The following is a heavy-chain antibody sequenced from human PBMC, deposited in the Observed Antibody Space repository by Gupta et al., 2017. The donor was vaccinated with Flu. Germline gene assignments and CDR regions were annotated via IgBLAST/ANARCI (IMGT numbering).Heavy chain of an antibody. V-gene: IGHV3-30*18. D-gene: IGHD3-3*01. CDR2: MPYDGSSA. CDR1: GLTVNSHG. Sequence: QVQLVESGGGVFPPGTSLRLSCIASGLTVNSHGLHWVLQAPGKGLEWVAVMPYDGSSAYYADSVKGRLTIYRDNADSALSLKMDSLRPEDTAVYYCAKSLRSYGVVMTYNFYMDVGGKGTTVTVS. CDR3: AKSLRSYGVVMTYNFYMDV. J-gene: IGHJ6*03.